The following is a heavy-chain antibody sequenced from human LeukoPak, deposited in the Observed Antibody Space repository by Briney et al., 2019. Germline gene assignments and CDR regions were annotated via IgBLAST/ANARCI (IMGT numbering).Heavy chain of an antibody. CDR2: IYSGGST. CDR1: GFTVSSNY. CDR3: ARRDYDILTGTMYYFDY. V-gene: IGHV3-53*01. D-gene: IGHD3-9*01. Sequence: GGSLRLSCAASGFTVSSNYMSWVRQAPGKGLERVSVIYSGGSTYYADSVKGRFTISRDNAKNSLYLQMNSLRAEDTAVYYCARRDYDILTGTMYYFDYWGQGTLVTVSS. J-gene: IGHJ4*02.